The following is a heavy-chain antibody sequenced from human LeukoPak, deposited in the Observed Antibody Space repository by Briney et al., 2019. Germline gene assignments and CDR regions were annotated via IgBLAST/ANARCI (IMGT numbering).Heavy chain of an antibody. CDR2: ISGGGGST. D-gene: IGHD1-26*01. J-gene: IGHJ4*02. Sequence: GGSLRLSCAASGFTFTSYSMNWVRQAPGKGLEWVSTISGGGGSTYYADSVKGRFTISRVNSKNTLYLQVNSLRAEDTAVYYCAKGGKWDVTPFDYWGQGTLVAVSS. CDR1: GFTFTSYS. CDR3: AKGGKWDVTPFDY. V-gene: IGHV3-23*01.